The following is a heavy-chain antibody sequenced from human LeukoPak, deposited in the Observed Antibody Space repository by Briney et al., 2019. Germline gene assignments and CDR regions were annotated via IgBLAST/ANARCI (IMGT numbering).Heavy chain of an antibody. V-gene: IGHV1-2*02. CDR1: GYSSTEYY. Sequence: ASVKVSCKASGYSSTEYYIYWVRQAPGQGLEWMGWIKPNSGDTNYVQKFEGRVTMTRDTSISTAYMELSSLRSDDTAVYYCATKKYSGTFYAFWGQGGLVTVSS. CDR2: IKPNSGDT. D-gene: IGHD1-26*01. J-gene: IGHJ1*01. CDR3: ATKKYSGTFYAF.